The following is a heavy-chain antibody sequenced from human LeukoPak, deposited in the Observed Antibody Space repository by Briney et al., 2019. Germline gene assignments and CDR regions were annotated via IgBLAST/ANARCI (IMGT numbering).Heavy chain of an antibody. CDR3: AKSGILTGSWQGRDY. Sequence: GGSLRLSCAASGFTFSIYAMSWVRQAPGKGLEWVSTISGSGGSTYYADSVKGRFTISRDNSKNTLYLQMNSLRAEDTAVYYCAKSGILTGSWQGRDYWGPGNPVTVPS. CDR1: GFTFSIYA. CDR2: ISGSGGST. D-gene: IGHD3-9*01. J-gene: IGHJ4*02. V-gene: IGHV3-23*01.